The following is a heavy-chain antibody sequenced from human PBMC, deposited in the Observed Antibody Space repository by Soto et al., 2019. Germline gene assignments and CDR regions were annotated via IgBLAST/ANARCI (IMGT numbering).Heavy chain of an antibody. CDR3: ARASLEDFWSGQGWFDP. Sequence: SETLSLTCTVSGGSISSGDYYWSWIRHPPGKSLEWIGYIYYSGSTYYNPSLKSRVTISVDTSKNQFSLKLSSVTAADTAVYYCARASLEDFWSGQGWFDPWGQGTLVTVSS. CDR2: IYYSGST. V-gene: IGHV4-30-4*01. J-gene: IGHJ5*02. CDR1: GGSISSGDYY. D-gene: IGHD3-3*01.